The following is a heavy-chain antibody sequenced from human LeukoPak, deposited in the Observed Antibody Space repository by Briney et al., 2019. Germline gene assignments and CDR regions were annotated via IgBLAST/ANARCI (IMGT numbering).Heavy chain of an antibody. V-gene: IGHV3-48*01. Sequence: GGSLRLSCAASGFTFSSHSMNWVRQAPGKGLEWVSYISSSSSTIYYADSVKGRFTISRDNAKNSLYLQMNSLRAEDTAVYYCARMYYYDIPWGQGTLVTVSS. D-gene: IGHD3-22*01. CDR2: ISSSSSTI. J-gene: IGHJ5*02. CDR3: ARMYYYDIP. CDR1: GFTFSSHS.